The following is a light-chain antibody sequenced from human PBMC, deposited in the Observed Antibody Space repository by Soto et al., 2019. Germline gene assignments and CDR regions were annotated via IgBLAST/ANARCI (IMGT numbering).Light chain of an antibody. CDR1: QSVSSY. J-gene: IGKJ5*01. Sequence: EIVLTQSPATLSLSPGERATLSCGASQSVSSYLAWYQQKXXQAPRLLIYDASNRATGIPARFSGXGSGTXFTLTISSLEPEDFAVYYCQQRSNWPFTFGQGTRLEIK. CDR2: DAS. V-gene: IGKV3-11*01. CDR3: QQRSNWPFT.